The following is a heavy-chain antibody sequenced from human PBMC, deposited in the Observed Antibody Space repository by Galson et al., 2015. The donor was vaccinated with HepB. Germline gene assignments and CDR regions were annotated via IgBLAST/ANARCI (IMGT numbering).Heavy chain of an antibody. J-gene: IGHJ3*02. V-gene: IGHV3-30*18. CDR3: AKDLSTMIVVAHDAFDI. Sequence: SLRLSCAASGFTFSSYGMHWVRQAPGKGLEWVAVISYDGSNKYYADSVKGRFTISRDNSKNTLYLQMNSLRAEDTAVYYCAKDLSTMIVVAHDAFDIWGQGTMVTVSS. CDR1: GFTFSSYG. D-gene: IGHD3-22*01. CDR2: ISYDGSNK.